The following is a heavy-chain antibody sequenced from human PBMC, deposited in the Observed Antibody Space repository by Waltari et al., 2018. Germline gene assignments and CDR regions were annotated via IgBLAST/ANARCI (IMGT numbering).Heavy chain of an antibody. D-gene: IGHD3-16*02. J-gene: IGHJ4*02. V-gene: IGHV3-30*02. CDR2: IRYDGSNK. Sequence: QVQLVESGGGVVQPGGSLRLSCAASGFTFSSYGMHWVRQAPGKGLEWVAFIRYDGSNKYYADSVKGRFTISRDNSKNTLYLQMNSLRAEDTAVYYCAKAYYDYIWGSYRFSQPGYWGQGTLVTVSS. CDR3: AKAYYDYIWGSYRFSQPGY. CDR1: GFTFSSYG.